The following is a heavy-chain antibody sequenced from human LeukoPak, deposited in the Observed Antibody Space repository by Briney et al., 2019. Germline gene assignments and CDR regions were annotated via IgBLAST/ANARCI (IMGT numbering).Heavy chain of an antibody. CDR1: GGSFSGYY. Sequence: SGTLSLTCAVYGGSFSGYYWSWIRQPPGKGLEWIGEINHSGSTNYNPSLKGRVTISVDTSKNQFSLKLSSVTAADTALYYCARAERDSSGWYYFDYWGQGTLVTVSS. CDR2: INHSGST. V-gene: IGHV4-34*01. D-gene: IGHD6-19*01. CDR3: ARAERDSSGWYYFDY. J-gene: IGHJ4*02.